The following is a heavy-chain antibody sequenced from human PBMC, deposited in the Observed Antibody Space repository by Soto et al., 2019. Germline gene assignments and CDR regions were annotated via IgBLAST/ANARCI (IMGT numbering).Heavy chain of an antibody. J-gene: IGHJ4*02. CDR2: IKSTTDGGRI. CDR3: TTSVTGTPRAIDY. D-gene: IGHD1-7*01. Sequence: EVQLVESGGGLVKPGGSLTLSCAVSGFPFSKAWMSWVRQAPGKGLEWIGRIKSTTDGGRIDYAAPVQGRFTISRDDSENTLFLQMNRLKTEDTGVYYCTTSVTGTPRAIDYWGPGTPVTVSS. V-gene: IGHV3-15*01. CDR1: GFPFSKAW.